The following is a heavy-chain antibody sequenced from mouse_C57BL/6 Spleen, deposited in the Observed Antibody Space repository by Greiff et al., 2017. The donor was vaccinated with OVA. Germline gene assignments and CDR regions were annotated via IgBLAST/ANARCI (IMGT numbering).Heavy chain of an antibody. D-gene: IGHD1-1*01. Sequence: EVQLQQSGPELVKPGASVKMSCKASGYTFTDYNMHWVKQSHGKSLAWIGYINPNNGGTSYNQKFKGKATLTVNKSSSTAYMELRSLTSEDSAVYYCARGVLRRGNAMDYWCQGTSVTVSS. CDR3: ARGVLRRGNAMDY. CDR2: INPNNGGT. V-gene: IGHV1-22*01. J-gene: IGHJ4*01. CDR1: GYTFTDYN.